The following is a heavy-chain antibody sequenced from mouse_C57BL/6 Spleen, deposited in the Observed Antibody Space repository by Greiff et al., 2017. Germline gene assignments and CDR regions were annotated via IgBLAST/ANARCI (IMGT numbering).Heavy chain of an antibody. Sequence: QVQLQQPGAELVKPVASVKMSCKASGYTFTSYWITWVKQRPGQGLEWIGDIYPGSGSTNYNEKFKSKATLTVDTSSSTAYMQLSSLTSEDSAVYYCARRPYDYDYFDYWGQGTTLTVSS. CDR2: IYPGSGST. CDR3: ARRPYDYDYFDY. V-gene: IGHV1-55*01. D-gene: IGHD2-4*01. J-gene: IGHJ2*01. CDR1: GYTFTSYW.